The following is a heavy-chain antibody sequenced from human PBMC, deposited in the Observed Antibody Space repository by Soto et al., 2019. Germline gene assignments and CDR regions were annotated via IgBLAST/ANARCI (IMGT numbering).Heavy chain of an antibody. J-gene: IGHJ4*02. CDR2: INHSGST. D-gene: IGHD3-10*01. CDR3: ARGGGDYYGSGSYYGG. CDR1: GGSFSGYY. V-gene: IGHV4-34*01. Sequence: QVQLQQWGAGLLKPSETLSLTCAVYGGSFSGYYWSWIRQPPGKGLEWIGEINHSGSTNYNPSLKSRVTISVDTSKNQFSLKLSSVTAADTAVYYCARGGGDYYGSGSYYGGWGQGTLVTVSS.